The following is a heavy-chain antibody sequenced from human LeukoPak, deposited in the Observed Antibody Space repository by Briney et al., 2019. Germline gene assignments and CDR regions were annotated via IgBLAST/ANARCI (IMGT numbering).Heavy chain of an antibody. CDR3: AKSAGSWPLYYFDY. Sequence: GGSLRLSCAASGFTFDVYGMSWVRQAPGKGLEWVSGLNWNGGSTGYADSVKGRFIISRDNAKNCLYLQMNSLRAEDTALYYCAKSAGSWPLYYFDYWGQGTLVTVSS. J-gene: IGHJ4*02. V-gene: IGHV3-20*04. CDR2: LNWNGGST. D-gene: IGHD6-19*01. CDR1: GFTFDVYG.